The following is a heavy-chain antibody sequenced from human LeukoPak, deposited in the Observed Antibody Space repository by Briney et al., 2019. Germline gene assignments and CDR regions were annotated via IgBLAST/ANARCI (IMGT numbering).Heavy chain of an antibody. CDR3: ARSYDTNFDY. CDR1: GGSIRSYY. CDR2: IYFSGST. Sequence: SETLSLTCTVSGGSIRSYYWSWIRQPPGKGLEWIGYIYFSGSTSYNPSLKSRVTISVDRSKNQFSLKLSFVAAADTAVYYCARSYDTNFDYWGQGILVTVSS. V-gene: IGHV4-59*01. D-gene: IGHD3-3*01. J-gene: IGHJ4*02.